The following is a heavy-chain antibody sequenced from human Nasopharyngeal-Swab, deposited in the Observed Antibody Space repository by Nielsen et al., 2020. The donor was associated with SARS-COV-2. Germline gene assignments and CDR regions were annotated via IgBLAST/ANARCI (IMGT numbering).Heavy chain of an antibody. CDR1: GFTFSSYS. D-gene: IGHD6-13*01. J-gene: IGHJ6*01. Sequence: GGSLRLSCAASGFTFSSYSMNWVRQAPGKGLEWVSYISSSSTIYYADSVKGRFTISRDNAKNSLYLQMNSLRDEDTAVYYCARLDGYSSSWYPLDVWGPRDHGHRLL. V-gene: IGHV3-48*02. CDR3: ARLDGYSSSWYPLDV. CDR2: ISSSSTI.